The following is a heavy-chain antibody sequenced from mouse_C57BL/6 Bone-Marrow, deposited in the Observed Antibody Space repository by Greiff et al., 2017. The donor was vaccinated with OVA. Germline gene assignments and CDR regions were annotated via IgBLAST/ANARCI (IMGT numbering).Heavy chain of an antibody. J-gene: IGHJ2*01. V-gene: IGHV1-59*01. CDR2: IDPSDSYT. Sequence: QVQLQQPGAELVRPGTSVKLSCKASGYTFTSYWMHWVKQRPGQGLEWIGVIDPSDSYTNYNQKFKGKATLTVDTSSSTAYMQLSSLTSEDSAVYYCARSALVQYYFDYWGQGTTLTVYS. D-gene: IGHD2-10*02. CDR3: ARSALVQYYFDY. CDR1: GYTFTSYW.